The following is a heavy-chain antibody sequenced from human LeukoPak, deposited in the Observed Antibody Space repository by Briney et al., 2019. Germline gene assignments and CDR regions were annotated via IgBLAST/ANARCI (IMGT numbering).Heavy chain of an antibody. Sequence: GGSLRLSCAASGFTFSSYSMNWVRQAPGKGLEWVSSISSSSSYIYYVDSVKGRFTISRDNAKNSLYLQMNSLRAEDTAVYYCARLQYDSSGYYFDYWGQGTLVTVSS. CDR2: ISSSSSYI. CDR3: ARLQYDSSGYYFDY. CDR1: GFTFSSYS. D-gene: IGHD3-22*01. J-gene: IGHJ4*02. V-gene: IGHV3-21*01.